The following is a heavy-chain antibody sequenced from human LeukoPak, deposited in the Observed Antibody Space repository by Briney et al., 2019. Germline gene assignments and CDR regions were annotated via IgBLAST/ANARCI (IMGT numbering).Heavy chain of an antibody. J-gene: IGHJ5*02. CDR1: GGTFSSYA. CDR2: IIPIFGTA. D-gene: IGHD5-18*01. Sequence: ASVTVSCKASGGTFSSYAISWVRQAPGQGREWMGGIIPIFGTANYAQKFQGRVTITADESTSTAYMELSSLRSEDTAVYYCARDFQVDTAMDAGSWGQGTLVTVSS. CDR3: ARDFQVDTAMDAGS. V-gene: IGHV1-69*13.